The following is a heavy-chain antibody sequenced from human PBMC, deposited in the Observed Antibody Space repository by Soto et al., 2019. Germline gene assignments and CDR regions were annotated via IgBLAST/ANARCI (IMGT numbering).Heavy chain of an antibody. Sequence: GGSLRLSCAASGFTFSSYGMYWVRQAPGKGLEWVAVISYDGSNKYYADSVKGRFTISRDNSKNTLYLQMSSLRAADTSVYYCAKAFWNGDSYYHYMDVWGKGTTVTVSS. CDR2: ISYDGSNK. CDR3: AKAFWNGDSYYHYMDV. V-gene: IGHV3-30*18. D-gene: IGHD1-1*01. CDR1: GFTFSSYG. J-gene: IGHJ6*03.